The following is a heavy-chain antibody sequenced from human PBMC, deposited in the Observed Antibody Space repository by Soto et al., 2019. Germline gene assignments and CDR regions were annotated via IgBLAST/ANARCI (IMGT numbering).Heavy chain of an antibody. V-gene: IGHV3-74*01. CDR3: ARRGVRRARCCVDYYYMDV. J-gene: IGHJ6*03. D-gene: IGHD3-10*01. Sequence: EVQLVESGGDLVQPGGSLRLSCAASGFTFSSYWMNWVRQAPGKGLVWVSRINSDGSSTSYADSVKGRFTISRDNAKNTLYLQMNSLRAEDTAVYYCARRGVRRARCCVDYYYMDVWGKGTTVTVSS. CDR2: INSDGSST. CDR1: GFTFSSYW.